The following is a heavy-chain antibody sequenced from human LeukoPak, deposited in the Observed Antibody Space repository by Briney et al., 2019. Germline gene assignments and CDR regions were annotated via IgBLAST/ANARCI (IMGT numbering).Heavy chain of an antibody. CDR2: IHYSGST. V-gene: IGHV4-39*01. CDR1: GGSISSSNYY. D-gene: IGHD1-26*01. CDR3: ASIVGGFHYFDY. J-gene: IGHJ4*02. Sequence: PSETLSLICTVSGGSISSSNYYRGWIRQPPGKGLEWIGSIHYSGSTYYNPSLKSRVSISVDTSRIQFSLKLSSVTATDTAVYYCASIVGGFHYFDYWGQGTLVTVSS.